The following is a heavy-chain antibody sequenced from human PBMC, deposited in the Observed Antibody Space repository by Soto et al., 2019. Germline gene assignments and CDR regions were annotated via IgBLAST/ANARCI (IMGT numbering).Heavy chain of an antibody. CDR1: GVAISSGDYF. V-gene: IGHV4-30-4*01. CDR3: AGDRRFLQLSY. CDR2: ISYSGST. Sequence: QVQLQESGPGLVKPSQTLSLTCTVSGVAISSGDYFWSWIRLSPGKGLEWIGFISYSGSTYSNPSFKSRLTMSIDTSKNQFSLKLTSVTAADTAFYYRAGDRRFLQLSYWGQRTLVSVSS. J-gene: IGHJ4*02. D-gene: IGHD1-1*01.